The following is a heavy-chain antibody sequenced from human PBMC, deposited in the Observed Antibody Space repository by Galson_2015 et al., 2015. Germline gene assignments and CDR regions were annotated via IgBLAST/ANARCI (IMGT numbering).Heavy chain of an antibody. CDR3: ARTADYGDPYWYFDL. D-gene: IGHD4-17*01. Sequence: ETLSLTCAVSGGSISSSYCWNWVRPPPGRGLEWIGQIHHGGSTNYNPSLKGRVTISVDKSKNQFTLKLSSVTAADTALYFCARTADYGDPYWYFDLWGRGILVTVSS. CDR2: IHHGGST. J-gene: IGHJ2*01. CDR1: GGSISSSYC. V-gene: IGHV4-4*01.